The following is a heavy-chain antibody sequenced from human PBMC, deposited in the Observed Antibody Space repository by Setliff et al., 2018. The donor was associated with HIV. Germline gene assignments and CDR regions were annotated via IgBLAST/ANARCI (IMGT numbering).Heavy chain of an antibody. Sequence: KPSETLSLTCTVSGGSISSQYWSWIRQPPGKGLEWIGHISYSGIPNYNPPLRGRVTVSVDTSNNQFSLKLSSVTAADTAVYYCARVSYYGSFSYNYYMDVWGKGTTVTVSS. CDR1: GGSISSQY. CDR3: ARVSYYGSFSYNYYMDV. D-gene: IGHD3-10*01. V-gene: IGHV4-59*11. CDR2: ISYSGIP. J-gene: IGHJ6*03.